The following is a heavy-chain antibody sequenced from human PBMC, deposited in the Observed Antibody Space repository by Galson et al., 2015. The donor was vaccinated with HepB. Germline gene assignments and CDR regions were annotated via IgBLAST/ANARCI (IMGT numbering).Heavy chain of an antibody. J-gene: IGHJ4*02. Sequence: SLRLSCAASGFTFSNACMNWVRQAPGKGLEWVGRIKSKTDGGTTDYAAPVKGRFTISRDDSQNTLYLQMNRLKIEDTAVYYCTTTSGSDPPSGFDYWGQGALVTVSS. D-gene: IGHD3-10*01. CDR2: IKSKTDGGTT. CDR1: GFTFSNAC. CDR3: TTTSGSDPPSGFDY. V-gene: IGHV3-15*07.